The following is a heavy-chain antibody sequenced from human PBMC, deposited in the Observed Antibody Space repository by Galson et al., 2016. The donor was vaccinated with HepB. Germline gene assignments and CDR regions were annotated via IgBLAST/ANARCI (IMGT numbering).Heavy chain of an antibody. Sequence: SLRLSCAVSGITFRSYTMNWVRQAPGKGLEWVSSISGGSSYIYYADSVKGRFTISRDNSKNTLYLQMNSLRAEDTAVYYCAKARPITMIVVLGEADFDYWGQGTLVTVSP. CDR1: GITFRSYT. J-gene: IGHJ4*02. CDR3: AKARPITMIVVLGEADFDY. D-gene: IGHD3-22*01. V-gene: IGHV3-21*04. CDR2: ISGGSSYI.